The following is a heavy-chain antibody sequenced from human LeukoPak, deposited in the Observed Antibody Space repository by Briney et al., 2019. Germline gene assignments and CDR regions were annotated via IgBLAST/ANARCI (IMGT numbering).Heavy chain of an antibody. V-gene: IGHV3-53*01. D-gene: IGHD3-10*01. CDR2: IYSDGST. CDR3: ARDQDSYGAFDI. CDR1: GFTVSSKY. Sequence: GGSLRLSCAASGFTVSSKYMTWVRQVPGKGLEWVSVIYSDGSTYYADSVKGRFTISRDNAKNTLYLQMNSLRAEDTAVYYCARDQDSYGAFDIWGQGTMVTVSS. J-gene: IGHJ3*02.